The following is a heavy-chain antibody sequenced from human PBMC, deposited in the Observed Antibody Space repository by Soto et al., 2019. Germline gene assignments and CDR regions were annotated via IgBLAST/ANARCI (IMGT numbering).Heavy chain of an antibody. V-gene: IGHV3-11*01. J-gene: IGHJ4*02. CDR2: IDTSSTKI. CDR1: GYTFSDYY. D-gene: IGHD3-3*01. Sequence: QVQLVESGGALFKRGGSLRLSCAASGYTFSDYYMTWIRQAPGKGLEWISYIDTSSTKIYYADSVKGRFTISRDNAKNSLYLEMNSLRDEDTAVYYCASHYDMWSGYLSPVDYWGQGTLVTVSS. CDR3: ASHYDMWSGYLSPVDY.